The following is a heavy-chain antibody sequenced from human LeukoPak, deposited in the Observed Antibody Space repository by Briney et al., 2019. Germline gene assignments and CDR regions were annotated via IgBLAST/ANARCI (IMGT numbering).Heavy chain of an antibody. CDR3: ARLTASGIAARPMGFDY. CDR1: GGSISSSSYY. V-gene: IGHV4-39*01. CDR2: IYYSGST. J-gene: IGHJ4*02. D-gene: IGHD6-6*01. Sequence: SETLSLTCTVSGGSISSSSYYWGWIRQPPGKGLEWIGSIYYSGSTYYNPSLKSRVTISVDTSKNQFSLKLRSVTAADTAVYYCARLTASGIAARPMGFDYWGQGTLVTVSS.